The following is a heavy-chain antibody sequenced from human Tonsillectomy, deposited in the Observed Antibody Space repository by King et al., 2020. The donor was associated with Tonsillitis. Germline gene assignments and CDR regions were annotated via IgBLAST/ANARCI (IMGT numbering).Heavy chain of an antibody. CDR3: ARPYCSSTSCYVFFDY. CDR2: IYPGDSDT. V-gene: IGHV5-51*01. Sequence: QLVQSGAEVKKPGESLKISCKGSGYSFTSYWIGWVRQMPGKGLEWMGIIYPGDSDTRYSPSFQGQVTISADKSISTAYLQWSSLKASDTAMYYCARPYCSSTSCYVFFDYWGQGTLVTVSS. J-gene: IGHJ4*02. CDR1: GYSFTSYW. D-gene: IGHD2-2*01.